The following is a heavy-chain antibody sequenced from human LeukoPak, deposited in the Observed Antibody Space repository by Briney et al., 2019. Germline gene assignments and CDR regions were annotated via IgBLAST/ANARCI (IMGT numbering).Heavy chain of an antibody. CDR3: ARGAYCSSTSCRFYYYGMDV. CDR1: GFTFSSYW. CDR2: IKQDGSEK. D-gene: IGHD2-2*01. Sequence: GGSLRLSCAASGFTFSSYWMSWVRQAPGKGLEWVANIKQDGSEKYYVDSVKGRFTISRDNSKNTLYLQMNSLRAEDTAVYYCARGAYCSSTSCRFYYYGMDVWGQGTTVTVSS. J-gene: IGHJ6*02. V-gene: IGHV3-7*01.